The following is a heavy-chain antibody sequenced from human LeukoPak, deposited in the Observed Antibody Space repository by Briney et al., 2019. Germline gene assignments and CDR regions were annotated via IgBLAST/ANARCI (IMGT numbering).Heavy chain of an antibody. CDR1: GYTFTSYY. D-gene: IGHD3-9*01. J-gene: IGHJ4*02. CDR2: INPNSGGT. CDR3: ARDVDYDILTGYYRYFDY. V-gene: IGHV1-2*02. Sequence: ASVKVSCKASGYTFTSYYMHWVRQAPGQGLEWMGWINPNSGGTNYAQKFQGRVTMTRDTSISTAYMELSRLRSDDTAVYYCARDVDYDILTGYYRYFDYWGQGTLVTVSS.